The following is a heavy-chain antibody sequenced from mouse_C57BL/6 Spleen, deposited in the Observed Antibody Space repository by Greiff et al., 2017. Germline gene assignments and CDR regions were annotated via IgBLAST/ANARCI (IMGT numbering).Heavy chain of an antibody. Sequence: EVQRVESGGGLVKPGGSLKLSCAASGFTFSDYGMHWVRQAPEKGLAWVAYISRCSSTIYYAETVKGRFTISRDNAKNTLFLQMTSLRTEDTAMYYCARRGDGGVYAMDYWGQGTSVTVSS. CDR2: ISRCSSTI. V-gene: IGHV5-17*01. CDR3: ARRGDGGVYAMDY. J-gene: IGHJ4*01. CDR1: GFTFSDYG.